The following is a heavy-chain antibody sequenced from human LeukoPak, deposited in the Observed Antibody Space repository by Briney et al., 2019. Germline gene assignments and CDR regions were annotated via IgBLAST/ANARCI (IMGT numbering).Heavy chain of an antibody. Sequence: AASVKVSCKASGFTFTGYHLHWVRQAPGQGLEWMGWINPNSGGTNYVQKFQGRVTMTRDTSISTAYMELSRLRSDDTAVYYCARDSSWLMYSYFDYWGQGTLVTVSS. CDR3: ARDSSWLMYSYFDY. CDR2: INPNSGGT. J-gene: IGHJ4*02. CDR1: GFTFTGYH. V-gene: IGHV1-2*02. D-gene: IGHD6-13*01.